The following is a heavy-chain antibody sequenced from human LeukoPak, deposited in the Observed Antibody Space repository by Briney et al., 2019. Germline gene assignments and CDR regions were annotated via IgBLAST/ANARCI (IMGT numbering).Heavy chain of an antibody. Sequence: GGSLRLSCAASGFTFSSYYMSWVRQAPGKGLEWVANVKQDGSERNYVDSVKGRFTISRDNAKNSLYLQMNSLRADDTAVYYCARQTGRVAVLDWGQGTLVTVSS. CDR2: VKQDGSER. CDR1: GFTFSSYY. J-gene: IGHJ4*02. V-gene: IGHV3-7*01. CDR3: ARQTGRVAVLD. D-gene: IGHD6-19*01.